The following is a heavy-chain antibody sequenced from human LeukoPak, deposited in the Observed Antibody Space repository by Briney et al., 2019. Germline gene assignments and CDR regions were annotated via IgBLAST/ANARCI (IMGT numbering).Heavy chain of an antibody. V-gene: IGHV4-39*01. CDR2: IYYSGST. CDR3: ARRGGRWGGVDY. CDR1: GGSISSSSYY. Sequence: SETLSLTCTVSGGSISSSSYYWGWIRQPPGKGLEWIGSIYYSGSTYYNPSLKSRVTISVDTSKNQFSLKLSSVTAAGTAVYYCARRGGRWGGVDYWGQGTLVTVSS. D-gene: IGHD2-15*01. J-gene: IGHJ4*02.